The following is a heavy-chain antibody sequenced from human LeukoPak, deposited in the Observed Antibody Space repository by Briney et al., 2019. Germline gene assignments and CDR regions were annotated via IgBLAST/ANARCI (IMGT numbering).Heavy chain of an antibody. J-gene: IGHJ4*02. CDR2: INPSGGST. D-gene: IGHD3-10*01. V-gene: IGHV1-46*01. Sequence: GASVKVSCKASGYTFTSYYMHWVRQAPGQGLEWMGIINPSGGSTSYAQKFQGRVTMTRDMSTSTVYMELSSLRSEDTAVYYCARDPGWENYGSGYYFDYWGQGTLVTVSS. CDR1: GYTFTSYY. CDR3: ARDPGWENYGSGYYFDY.